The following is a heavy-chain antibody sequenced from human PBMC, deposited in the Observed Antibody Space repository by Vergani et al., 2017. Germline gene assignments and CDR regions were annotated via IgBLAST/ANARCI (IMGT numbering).Heavy chain of an antibody. CDR2: IYWNDDK. D-gene: IGHD2-2*01. Sequence: QITLKESGPTLVKPTQTLTLTCTFSGFSLSTSGVGVGWIRQPPGKALEWLALIYWNDDKRYSPSLKSRLTITKDTSKNQVVLTMTNMDPVDPATYHCAHREGYCRSTSCYFKGWFDPWGQGTLVTVSS. CDR3: AHREGYCRSTSCYFKGWFDP. V-gene: IGHV2-5*01. J-gene: IGHJ5*02. CDR1: GFSLSTSGVG.